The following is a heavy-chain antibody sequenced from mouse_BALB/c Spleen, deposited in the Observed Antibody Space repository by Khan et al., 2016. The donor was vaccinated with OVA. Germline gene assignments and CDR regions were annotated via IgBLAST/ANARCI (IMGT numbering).Heavy chain of an antibody. V-gene: IGHV1-7*01. CDR1: GYTFINYW. J-gene: IGHJ2*01. CDR2: INPSTGYT. Sequence: QIQLVQSGAELAKPGASVKMSCKASGYTFINYWILWVKQRPGPGLEWIGYINPSTGYTEYNQNFKDKATLTADKSSSTAYMQLISLTSEDSAVDYCARRGLRWDFDDWGQGTTLTVSS. D-gene: IGHD1-1*01. CDR3: ARRGLRWDFDD.